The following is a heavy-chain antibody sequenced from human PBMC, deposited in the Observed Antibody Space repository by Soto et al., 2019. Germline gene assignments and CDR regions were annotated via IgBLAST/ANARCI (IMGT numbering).Heavy chain of an antibody. J-gene: IGHJ6*02. D-gene: IGHD2-15*01. V-gene: IGHV3-21*04. CDR3: ASDHRWSNQFYGMDV. Sequence: GGSLRLSCVGSGFTFSTYSINWVRQAPGKGLEWVSSISSRSDIYYADSVKGRFTISRDNAKNSVSLQMNSLRAADTAVYYCASDHRWSNQFYGMDVWGQGTTVTVSS. CDR2: ISSRSDI. CDR1: GFTFSTYS.